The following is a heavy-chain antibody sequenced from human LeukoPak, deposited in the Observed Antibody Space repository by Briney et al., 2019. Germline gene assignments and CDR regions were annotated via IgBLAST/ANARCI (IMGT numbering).Heavy chain of an antibody. D-gene: IGHD3-10*01. CDR3: ARRKGSGRLDAFDI. CDR2: IIPIFGTA. V-gene: IGHV1-69*01. CDR1: GGTFSSYA. Sequence: SVKVSCKASGGTFSSYAISWVRQAPGQGIEWMGGIIPIFGTANYAQKFQGRVTITADESTSTAYMELSSLRSEDTVVYYCARRKGSGRLDAFDIWGQGTMVTVSS. J-gene: IGHJ3*02.